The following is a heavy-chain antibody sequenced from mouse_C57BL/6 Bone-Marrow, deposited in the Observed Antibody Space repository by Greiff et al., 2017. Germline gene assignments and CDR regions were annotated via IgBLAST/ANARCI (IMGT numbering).Heavy chain of an antibody. CDR2: IHPNSGST. J-gene: IGHJ3*01. Sequence: QVHVKQPGAELVKPGASVKLSCKASGYTFTSYWMHWVKQRPGQGLEWIGMIHPNSGSTNYNEKFKSKATLTVDKSSSTAYMQLSSLTSEDSAVYYGAGYYGSSPAWFAYWGQGTLVTVSA. CDR1: GYTFTSYW. CDR3: AGYYGSSPAWFAY. V-gene: IGHV1-64*01. D-gene: IGHD1-1*01.